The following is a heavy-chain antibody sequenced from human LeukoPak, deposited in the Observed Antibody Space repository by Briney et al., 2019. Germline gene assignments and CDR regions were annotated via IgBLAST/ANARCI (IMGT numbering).Heavy chain of an antibody. CDR1: GGSFSGYY. CDR3: ARGKGRRVVAFDY. D-gene: IGHD3-22*01. Sequence: SETLSLTCAVHGGSFSGYYWSWIRQPPGKGLEWIGEINHSGSTNYNPSLKSRVTISVDTSKNQFSLKLSSVTAADTAVYYCARGKGRRVVAFDYWGQGTLVTVSS. CDR2: INHSGST. V-gene: IGHV4-34*01. J-gene: IGHJ4*02.